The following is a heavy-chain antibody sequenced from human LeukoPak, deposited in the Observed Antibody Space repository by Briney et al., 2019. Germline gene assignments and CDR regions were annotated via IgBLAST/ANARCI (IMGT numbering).Heavy chain of an antibody. D-gene: IGHD2-15*01. CDR1: GDSISRHIYH. CDR2: IHNSGTT. CDR3: ARHGGGGLDY. Sequence: PSETLSLTCSVSGDSISRHIYHWTWIRQSPGEGLEWIGNIHNSGTTYYKPSLKSRVTISVDTSKNHFSLKLSSVTAADTAVYYCARHGGGGLDYWGQGTLVTVSS. J-gene: IGHJ4*02. V-gene: IGHV4-39*01.